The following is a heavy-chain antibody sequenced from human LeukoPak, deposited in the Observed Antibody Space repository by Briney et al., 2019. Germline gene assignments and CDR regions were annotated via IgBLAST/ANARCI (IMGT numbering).Heavy chain of an antibody. D-gene: IGHD3-10*01. J-gene: IGHJ4*02. CDR2: ISGSGGST. V-gene: IGHV3-23*01. Sequence: XSXGXXAPGKGLEWVSXISGSGGSTHYADSVKGRFTISRDNSKNTLYLQMNSLRAEDTAVYYCAKGVRSYYYGSGSYYFDYWGQGTLVTVSS. CDR3: AKGVRSYYYGSGSYYFDY.